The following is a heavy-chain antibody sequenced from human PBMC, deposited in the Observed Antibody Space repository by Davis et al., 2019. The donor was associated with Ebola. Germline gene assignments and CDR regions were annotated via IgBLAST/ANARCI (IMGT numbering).Heavy chain of an antibody. CDR3: ARSKIFGVVTNYYYYYGMDV. V-gene: IGHV4-34*01. Sequence: ESLKISCAASGFTFSSYSMNWVRQPPGKGLEWIGEINHSGSTNYNPSLKSRVTISVDTSKNQFSLKLSSVTAADTAVYYCARSKIFGVVTNYYYYYGMDVWGQGTTVTVSS. CDR2: INHSGST. CDR1: GFTFSSYS. D-gene: IGHD3-3*01. J-gene: IGHJ6*02.